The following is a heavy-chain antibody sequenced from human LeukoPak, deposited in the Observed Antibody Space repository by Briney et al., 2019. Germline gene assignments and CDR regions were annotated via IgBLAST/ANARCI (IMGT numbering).Heavy chain of an antibody. CDR3: ATGHHDGNNYYRPEYFQH. CDR2: ITWNSGII. Sequence: PGRSLRLSCAASGFTFDDYAMHWVRAAPGKGLEWVSSITWNSGIISYADSVKGRFTISRDNANNSLYLEMNSLRAEDTALYYCATGHHDGNNYYRPEYFQHWGQGTLVTVSS. J-gene: IGHJ1*01. CDR1: GFTFDDYA. D-gene: IGHD3-22*01. V-gene: IGHV3-9*01.